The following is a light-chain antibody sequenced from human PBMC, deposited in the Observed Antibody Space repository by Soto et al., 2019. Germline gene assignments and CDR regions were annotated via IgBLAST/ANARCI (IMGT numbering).Light chain of an antibody. CDR1: QSVGSY. CDR3: QHRYNWPQT. V-gene: IGKV3-11*01. CDR2: DAS. J-gene: IGKJ1*01. Sequence: EIVLTQSPATLSLSPGERATLSCRASQSVGSYLAWYQQKPGQAPRLLIYDASNRATGIPARFSGSGSGTDFTLTISSLEPEDFAVYYCQHRYNWPQTFGQGTKVEIK.